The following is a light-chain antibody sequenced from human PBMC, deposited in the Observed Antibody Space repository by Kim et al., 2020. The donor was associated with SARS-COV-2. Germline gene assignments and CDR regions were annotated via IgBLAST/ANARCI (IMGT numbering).Light chain of an antibody. CDR2: RST. J-gene: IGLJ1*01. CDR3: AAWDDSLSDYV. Sequence: QSVLTQPPSASGTPGQRITISCSGSRSNIGGQYAYWYQQLPGTAPKLLIYRSTQRPSGVPARFSGSKSGTSASLAISGLRSEDEADYYCAAWDDSLSDYVFGSGTKVTVL. CDR1: RSNIGGQY. V-gene: IGLV1-47*01.